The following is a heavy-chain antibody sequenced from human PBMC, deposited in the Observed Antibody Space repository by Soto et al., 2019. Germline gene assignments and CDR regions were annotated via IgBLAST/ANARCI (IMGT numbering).Heavy chain of an antibody. J-gene: IGHJ5*02. CDR1: GYIFTSYY. V-gene: IGHV1-46*01. D-gene: IGHD3-10*01. Sequence: ASVKVSCKTSGYIFTSYYIHWVRQAPGQRLEWMGIINPSGGTTTYAQKLQGRVTMTTDTSTSTAYMELRSLISDDTAVYYCARGVGSGIYYNQYNWFDPWGQGTLVTISS. CDR3: ARGVGSGIYYNQYNWFDP. CDR2: INPSGGTT.